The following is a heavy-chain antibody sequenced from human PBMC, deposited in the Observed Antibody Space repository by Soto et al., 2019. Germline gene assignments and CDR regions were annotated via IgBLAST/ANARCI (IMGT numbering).Heavy chain of an antibody. Sequence: AHLSESGGGLQQPGGSLKLSCEASRFTFSNFAMSWVRQAPGKGLEWSSTIGVTAGSTYYTDSVRGRFTISRDNSKNTLYLEMNSLRAEDTALYYCAKVMYTWNDVAAFDSWGQGTLVAVSS. D-gene: IGHD1-1*01. CDR3: AKVMYTWNDVAAFDS. J-gene: IGHJ4*02. CDR2: IGVTAGST. CDR1: RFTFSNFA. V-gene: IGHV3-23*01.